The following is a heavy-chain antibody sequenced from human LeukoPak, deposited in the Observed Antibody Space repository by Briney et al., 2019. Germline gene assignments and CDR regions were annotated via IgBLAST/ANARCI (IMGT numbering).Heavy chain of an antibody. CDR1: GGSISSYY. CDR2: IYYSGST. J-gene: IGHJ6*02. V-gene: IGHV4-59*01. CDR3: AVSSSWYVGYYYYGMDV. D-gene: IGHD6-13*01. Sequence: SETLSLTCTVSGGSISSYYWSWIRQPPGKGLEWIGYIYYSGSTNYNPFLKSRVTISVDTSKNQFSLKLSSVTAADTAVYYCAVSSSWYVGYYYYGMDVWGQGTTVTVSS.